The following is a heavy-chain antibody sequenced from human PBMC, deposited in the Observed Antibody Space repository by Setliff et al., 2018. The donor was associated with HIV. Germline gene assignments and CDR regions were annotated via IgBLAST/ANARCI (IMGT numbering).Heavy chain of an antibody. D-gene: IGHD6-13*01. Sequence: SETLSLTCAVSGYSISNNYYWVWIRQTPGKGLEWIGSIYYSGAAYYNPSLKSRVSISVDTSKNQFSLSLSSVTAADTAVYFCSRLTRTSSTSYKGRFDPWGLGTLVTVSS. CDR3: SRLTRTSSTSYKGRFDP. CDR1: GYSISNNYY. J-gene: IGHJ5*02. V-gene: IGHV4-38-2*01. CDR2: IYYSGAA.